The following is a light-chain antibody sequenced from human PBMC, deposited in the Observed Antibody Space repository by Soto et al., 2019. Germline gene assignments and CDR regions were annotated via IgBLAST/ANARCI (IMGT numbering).Light chain of an antibody. J-gene: IGLJ1*01. CDR3: SSYAGSIYV. Sequence: QSVLTQPPSASGSPGQSVTISCTGTSSDVGGYNYVSWYQQHPGKAPKLMIYEVSKRPSGGPDRFSGSKSGNTASLTVSGLQAEDEAGYYCSSYAGSIYVFGTGTKVTVL. CDR2: EVS. CDR1: SSDVGGYNY. V-gene: IGLV2-8*01.